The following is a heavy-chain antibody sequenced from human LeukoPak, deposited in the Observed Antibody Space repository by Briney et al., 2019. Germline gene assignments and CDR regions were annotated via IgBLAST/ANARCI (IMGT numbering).Heavy chain of an antibody. CDR1: GFTVSSNY. Sequence: PGGSLRLSCAASGFTVSSNYMSWVRQPPGKGQEWIGSIYYSGSTYYNPSLKSRVTISVDTSKNQFSLKLSTVTAADTAVYYCARDSLGYYDSSGYYPSWGQGTLVTVSS. CDR2: IYYSGST. J-gene: IGHJ5*02. D-gene: IGHD3-22*01. V-gene: IGHV4-39*07. CDR3: ARDSLGYYDSSGYYPS.